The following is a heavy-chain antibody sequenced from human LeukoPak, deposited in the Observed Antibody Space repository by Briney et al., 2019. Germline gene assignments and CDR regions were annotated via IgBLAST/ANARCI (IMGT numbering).Heavy chain of an antibody. CDR1: GGSIESYY. J-gene: IGHJ4*02. V-gene: IGHV4-4*08. CDR3: ARFPYFEGFDY. D-gene: IGHD3-9*01. CDR2: IAASGTT. Sequence: SETLSLTCSVSGGSIESYYWSRIRQPPGKGLEFIGYIAASGTTKHNPSLKSRVTLSMDTSKNQFSLKLRSVTAADTGVYFCARFPYFEGFDYWGPGTQVIVSS.